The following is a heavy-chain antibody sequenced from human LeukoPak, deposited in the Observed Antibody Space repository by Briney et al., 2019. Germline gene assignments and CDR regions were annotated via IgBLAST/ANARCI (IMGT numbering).Heavy chain of an antibody. CDR2: IYYSGST. D-gene: IGHD4-17*01. J-gene: IGHJ4*02. CDR3: ARGVVYGDFPFDY. V-gene: IGHV4-59*01. CDR1: GGSISSYY. Sequence: SETLSLTCTASGGSISSYYWSWIRQPPGKGLEWIGYIYYSGSTNYNPSRKSRVTISVVTSKNQFALKLSSVTAADTAVYYCARGVVYGDFPFDYWGQGTLVTVSS.